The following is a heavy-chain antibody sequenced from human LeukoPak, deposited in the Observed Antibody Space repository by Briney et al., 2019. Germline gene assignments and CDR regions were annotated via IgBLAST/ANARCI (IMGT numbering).Heavy chain of an antibody. CDR1: GFTFSSYS. CDR2: ISSSCSYI. V-gene: IGHV3-21*01. J-gene: IGHJ4*02. Sequence: KTGGSLRLSCAASGFTFSSYSMNWVRQAPGKGLEWVSSISSSCSYIYYADSVKGRFTISRDNAKNSLYLQMNSLRAEDTAVYYCARVLFGSSRYYDSSGYYFFDYWGQGTLVTVSS. D-gene: IGHD3-22*01. CDR3: ARVLFGSSRYYDSSGYYFFDY.